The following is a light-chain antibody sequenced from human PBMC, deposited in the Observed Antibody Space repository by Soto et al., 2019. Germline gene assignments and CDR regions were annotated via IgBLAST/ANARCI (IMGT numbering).Light chain of an antibody. Sequence: SYELTQPPSVSVAPGKTARITCGGNNIGSKSVHWYQQKPGQAPVLVIYYDSDRPSGIPERFSGSNSGNTATLNISRVEAGDEADYYCQVWDSSSDPVVFGGGTKLTVL. V-gene: IGLV3-21*04. CDR1: NIGSKS. J-gene: IGLJ2*01. CDR3: QVWDSSSDPVV. CDR2: YDS.